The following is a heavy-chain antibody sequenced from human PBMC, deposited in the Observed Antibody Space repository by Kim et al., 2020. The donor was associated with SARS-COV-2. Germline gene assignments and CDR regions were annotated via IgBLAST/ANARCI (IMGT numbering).Heavy chain of an antibody. CDR3: ARGSAGATVTASSHYVLDV. CDR1: GGSVTGFS. J-gene: IGHJ6*02. CDR2: IIHGRT. D-gene: IGHD2-21*02. V-gene: IGHV4-34*01. Sequence: SETLSLTCGVYGGSVTGFSWNWIRQAPGKGLEWIGEIIHGRTNYNPTLESRATMSVATSKRQISLSVSSVTAADTAVYYCARGSAGATVTASSHYVLDVWGQGTTVTVSS.